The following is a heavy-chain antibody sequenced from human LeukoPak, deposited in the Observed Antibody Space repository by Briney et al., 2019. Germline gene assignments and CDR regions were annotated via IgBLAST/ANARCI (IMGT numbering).Heavy chain of an antibody. CDR1: GFTFSSYW. CDR2: IKKDGTEK. J-gene: IGHJ5*02. D-gene: IGHD6-19*01. Sequence: GGSLRLSCAASGFTFSSYWMSWVRQAPGKGLEWVANIKKDGTEKKYVDSVKGRFTISRDNARNSLYLQMNSLRAEDTALYYCAREGGSGWYSGWFDPWGQGTLVTVSS. V-gene: IGHV3-7*01. CDR3: AREGGSGWYSGWFDP.